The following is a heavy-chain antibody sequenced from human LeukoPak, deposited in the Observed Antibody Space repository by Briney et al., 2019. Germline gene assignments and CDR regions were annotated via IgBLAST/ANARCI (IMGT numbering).Heavy chain of an antibody. CDR1: GFTFSSYA. J-gene: IGHJ6*02. Sequence: PGGSLRLSCAASGFTFSSYAMHWVRQAPGKGMEWVAVISYDGSNKYYADSVKGRFTISRDNSKNTLYLQMNSLRAEDTAVYYCAKDLEEARINSSSWYYYYYGMVVWGQGTTVTVSS. CDR3: AKDLEEARINSSSWYYYYYGMVV. V-gene: IGHV3-30*04. CDR2: ISYDGSNK. D-gene: IGHD6-13*01.